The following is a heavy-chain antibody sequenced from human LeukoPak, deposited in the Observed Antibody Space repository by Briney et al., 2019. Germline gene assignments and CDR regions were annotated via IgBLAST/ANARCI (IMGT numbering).Heavy chain of an antibody. V-gene: IGHV3-48*01. J-gene: IGHJ4*02. CDR2: ISSSTSTI. CDR3: ARGLTYYFDY. Sequence: GGSLRLSCAASGFTFSNYNMNWVRQAPGKGLEWISYISSSTSTIYYADSVKGRFTISRDNAKNSLYLQMNSLRAEDTAVYYSARGLTYYFDYWGQGTLVTVSS. CDR1: GFTFSNYN. D-gene: IGHD4/OR15-4a*01.